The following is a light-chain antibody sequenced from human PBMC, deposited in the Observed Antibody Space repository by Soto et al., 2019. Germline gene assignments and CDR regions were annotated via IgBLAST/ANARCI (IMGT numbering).Light chain of an antibody. CDR1: QSVYSY. Sequence: EIVLTQSPVTLSLSPGERATLSCRASQSVYSYLAWYQQKPGQAPRLLIYDASNRATGIPARFSGSGSGTDFTLTISSLEPEDFAVYYCQQRSNWPRTFGQGTKVEIK. J-gene: IGKJ1*01. CDR3: QQRSNWPRT. CDR2: DAS. V-gene: IGKV3-11*01.